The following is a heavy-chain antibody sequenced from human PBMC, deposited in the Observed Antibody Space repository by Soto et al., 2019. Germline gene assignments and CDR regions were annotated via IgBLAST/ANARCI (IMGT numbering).Heavy chain of an antibody. CDR1: GGTFSSYA. D-gene: IGHD6-19*01. V-gene: IGHV1-69*13. CDR3: ARAVAVAADFDY. Sequence: SVKVSCKASGGTFSSYAISWVRQAPGQGLEWMGGIIPIFGTANYAQKFQGRVTITADESTSTAYMELSSLRSEDTAVYYRARAVAVAADFDYWGQGTLVTVSS. J-gene: IGHJ4*02. CDR2: IIPIFGTA.